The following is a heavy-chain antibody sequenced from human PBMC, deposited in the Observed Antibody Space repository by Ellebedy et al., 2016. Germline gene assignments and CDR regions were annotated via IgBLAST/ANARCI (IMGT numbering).Heavy chain of an antibody. Sequence: GESLKTSXAASGFTFDDYTMHWVRQAPGKGLEWVSLISWDGGSTYYADSVKGRFTISRDNSKNSLYLQMNSLRTEDTALYYCAKGDRLSGSFTFDYWGQGTLVTVSS. D-gene: IGHD1-26*01. CDR1: GFTFDDYT. CDR3: AKGDRLSGSFTFDY. V-gene: IGHV3-43*01. CDR2: ISWDGGST. J-gene: IGHJ4*02.